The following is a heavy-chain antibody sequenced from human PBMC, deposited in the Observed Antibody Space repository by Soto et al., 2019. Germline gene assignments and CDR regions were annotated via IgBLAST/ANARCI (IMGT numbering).Heavy chain of an antibody. CDR1: GFSLSSTRMA. J-gene: IGHJ4*02. D-gene: IGHD6-19*01. Sequence: QLTLKESGPTLVKPTQTLTLTCTFSGFSLSSTRMAVGWIRQPPGKALEWLALIYWDDDKRYSPFLKSRLTITKDTSKNQVVLTRSNMDPVDTASYYCAHIVVAGLGYYFDYWGQGTLVTVSS. CDR3: AHIVVAGLGYYFDY. V-gene: IGHV2-5*02. CDR2: IYWDDDK.